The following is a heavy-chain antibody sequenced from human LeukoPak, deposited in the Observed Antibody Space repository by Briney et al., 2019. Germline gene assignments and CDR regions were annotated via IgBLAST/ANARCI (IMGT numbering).Heavy chain of an antibody. CDR1: GDSVSSDSAA. J-gene: IGHJ4*02. CDR2: TYYRSKWYN. Sequence: SQTLSLTCAISGDSVSSDSAAWNWIRQSPSRGLEWLGRTYYRSKWYNDYAVSVKSRITINPDTSKNQFSLQLNSVTPEDTAVYYCAREGRCSSTSCSAFDYWGQGTLVTVSS. CDR3: AREGRCSSTSCSAFDY. D-gene: IGHD2-2*01. V-gene: IGHV6-1*01.